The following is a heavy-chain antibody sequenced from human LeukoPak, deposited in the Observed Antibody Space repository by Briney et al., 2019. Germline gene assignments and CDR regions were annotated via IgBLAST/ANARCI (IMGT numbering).Heavy chain of an antibody. CDR2: ISYDGSKK. J-gene: IGHJ6*02. Sequence: GGSLRLSCAASGFTFSTYAMHWVRQAPGKGLEWVAVISYDGSKKYYADSVKGRFTISRDNSKNTLFLRVNSLRPDDTSVFYCARDHLDMAIINFYGLDVWGQGTTVTVSS. CDR3: ARDHLDMAIINFYGLDV. D-gene: IGHD5-24*01. V-gene: IGHV3-30*04. CDR1: GFTFSTYA.